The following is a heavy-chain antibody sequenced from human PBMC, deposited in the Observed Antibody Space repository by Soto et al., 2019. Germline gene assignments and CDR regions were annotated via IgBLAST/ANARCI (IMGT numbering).Heavy chain of an antibody. Sequence: GGSLRLSCAASGFTFSSYSMNWVRQAPGKGLVWVALINSDGSSTNYAEAVKGRFTISRDNAKKSLYLQINSLRAEDTAVFYCARVADYDDVFDIWGQGTLVTVSS. CDR2: INSDGSST. CDR3: ARVADYDDVFDI. CDR1: GFTFSSYS. V-gene: IGHV3-74*01. D-gene: IGHD4-17*01. J-gene: IGHJ3*02.